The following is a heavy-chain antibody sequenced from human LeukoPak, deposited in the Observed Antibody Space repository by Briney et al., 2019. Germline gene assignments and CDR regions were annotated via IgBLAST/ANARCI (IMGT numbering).Heavy chain of an antibody. V-gene: IGHV1-69*04. CDR3: ASKIFGEPNYYHGMDV. D-gene: IGHD3-3*01. J-gene: IGHJ6*02. CDR2: IIPIFGIA. Sequence: SVKVSCKASGGTFSSYGISWVRQAPGQGLEWMGRIIPIFGIANYAQKFQGRVTITADKSTSTAYMELSSLRSEDTAVYYCASKIFGEPNYYHGMDVWGQGTTVTVSS. CDR1: GGTFSSYG.